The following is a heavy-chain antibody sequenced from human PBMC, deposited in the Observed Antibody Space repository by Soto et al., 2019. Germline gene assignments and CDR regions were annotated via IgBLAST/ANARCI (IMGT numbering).Heavy chain of an antibody. Sequence: GASVKVSCKASGYTFTSYDINWVRQATGQGLEWMGWMNPNSGNTGYAQKFQGRVTMTRNTSISTAYMELNSLRAEDTAVYYCARGASGYSYRSPAFDSWGQGTLVTVSS. V-gene: IGHV1-8*01. CDR2: MNPNSGNT. CDR1: GYTFTSYD. J-gene: IGHJ4*02. D-gene: IGHD5-18*01. CDR3: ARGASGYSYRSPAFDS.